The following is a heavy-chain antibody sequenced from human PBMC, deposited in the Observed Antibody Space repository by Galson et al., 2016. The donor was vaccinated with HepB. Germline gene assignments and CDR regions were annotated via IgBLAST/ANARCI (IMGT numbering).Heavy chain of an antibody. J-gene: IGHJ2*01. CDR1: GFSFNSYW. Sequence: SLRLSCAASGFSFNSYWMSWVRQAPGKGLEWVANIKQDGSDRSYVDSAKGRFTISRDNAEKSVYLQMNGLRAEDNAVFYCAREGRGVFDLWGRGTLVTVSS. V-gene: IGHV3-7*01. CDR2: IKQDGSDR. D-gene: IGHD3-10*01. CDR3: AREGRGVFDL.